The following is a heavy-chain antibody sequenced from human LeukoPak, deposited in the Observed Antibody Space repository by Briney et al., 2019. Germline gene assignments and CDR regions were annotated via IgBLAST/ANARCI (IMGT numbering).Heavy chain of an antibody. J-gene: IGHJ4*02. Sequence: GGSLRLSCAASGFTVSSNYMSWVRQAPGKGLEWVSAISGSGGSTYYADSVKGRFTISRDNSKNTLYLQMNSLRAEDTAVYYCAKVIQDCSSTSCYTSLIDYWGQGTLVTVSS. V-gene: IGHV3-23*01. D-gene: IGHD2-2*02. CDR1: GFTVSSNY. CDR2: ISGSGGST. CDR3: AKVIQDCSSTSCYTSLIDY.